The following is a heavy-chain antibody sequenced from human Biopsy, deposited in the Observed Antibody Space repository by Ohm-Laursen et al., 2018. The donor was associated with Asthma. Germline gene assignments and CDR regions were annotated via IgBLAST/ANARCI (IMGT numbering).Heavy chain of an antibody. Sequence: SLRLSCAASGFSISSYGMHWVRQAPGKGLEWVAVISFDGSNEDYADSVKGRFTISRDNSKNTLFLEMNSLRPDDTAVYYCARGSKIGRPRLVFNWVRTDYYYSLDVWGQGTTVTVSS. CDR2: ISFDGSNE. CDR1: GFSISSYG. V-gene: IGHV3-30*03. D-gene: IGHD7-27*01. CDR3: ARGSKIGRPRLVFNWVRTDYYYSLDV. J-gene: IGHJ6*02.